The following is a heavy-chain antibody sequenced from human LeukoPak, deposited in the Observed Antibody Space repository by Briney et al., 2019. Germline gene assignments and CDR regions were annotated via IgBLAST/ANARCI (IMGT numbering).Heavy chain of an antibody. CDR1: GFTVSSNY. D-gene: IGHD5-18*01. Sequence: GGSLRLSCAASGFTVSSNYMSWVRQAPGKGLEWVSVIYSGGSTYYADSVKGRFTISRDNSKNTLYLQMNSLRAEDTAVYYCARERGGYSYGSRFAFDIWGQGTMVTVSS. CDR3: ARERGGYSYGSRFAFDI. V-gene: IGHV3-53*01. J-gene: IGHJ3*02. CDR2: IYSGGST.